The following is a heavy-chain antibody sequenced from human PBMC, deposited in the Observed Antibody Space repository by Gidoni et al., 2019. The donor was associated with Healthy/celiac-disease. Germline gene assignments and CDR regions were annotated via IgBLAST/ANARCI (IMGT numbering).Heavy chain of an antibody. Sequence: EVQPVESGGGLVQPGRSLRLSCAAPGFTFDDYAMHWVRQAPGKGLEWVSGISWNSGSRGYADSVKGRFTISRDNAKNSLYLQMNSLRAEDTALYYCAKSQRKWDIWGLEPIDYWGQGTLVTVSS. CDR1: GFTFDDYA. CDR2: ISWNSGSR. D-gene: IGHD2-15*01. J-gene: IGHJ4*02. CDR3: AKSQRKWDIWGLEPIDY. V-gene: IGHV3-9*01.